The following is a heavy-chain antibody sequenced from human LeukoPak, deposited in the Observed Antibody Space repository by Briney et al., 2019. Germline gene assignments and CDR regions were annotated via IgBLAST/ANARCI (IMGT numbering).Heavy chain of an antibody. J-gene: IGHJ3*02. V-gene: IGHV3-9*01. CDR2: ISWNSGSI. Sequence: PGGSLRLSCAASGFTFDDYAMHWVRQAPGKGLEWVSGISWNSGSIGYADSVKGRFTISRDNAKNSLYLQMNSQRAEDTALYYCAKDMGIQPTGDAFDIWGQGTMVTVSS. CDR1: GFTFDDYA. D-gene: IGHD5-18*01. CDR3: AKDMGIQPTGDAFDI.